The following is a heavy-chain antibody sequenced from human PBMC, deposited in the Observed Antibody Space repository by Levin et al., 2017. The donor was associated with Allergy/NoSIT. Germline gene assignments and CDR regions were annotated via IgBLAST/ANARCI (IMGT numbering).Heavy chain of an antibody. D-gene: IGHD3-22*01. Sequence: PSETLSLTCTVSGGSISSGSYYWAWIRQAPGKGLEWIGHIYFTGPTYYNPSLKSRVTISVDTSNNQFSLELSSVTAADTAVYYCARGYDSSGYPLDYWGQGTLVTVSS. CDR1: GGSISSGSYY. CDR2: IYFTGPT. J-gene: IGHJ4*02. CDR3: ARGYDSSGYPLDY. V-gene: IGHV4-39*07.